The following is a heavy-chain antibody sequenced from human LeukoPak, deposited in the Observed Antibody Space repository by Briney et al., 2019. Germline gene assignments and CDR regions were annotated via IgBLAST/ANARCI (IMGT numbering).Heavy chain of an antibody. CDR1: GGSISSYY. Sequence: SETLSLTCTVSGGSISSYYWSWTRQPAGKGLEWIGRIYTSGSTNYNPSLKSRVTISVDKSKNQFSLKLSSVTAADTAVYYCARNDYDFWSGYTLGFDYWGQGTLVTVSS. J-gene: IGHJ4*02. V-gene: IGHV4-4*07. D-gene: IGHD3-3*01. CDR2: IYTSGST. CDR3: ARNDYDFWSGYTLGFDY.